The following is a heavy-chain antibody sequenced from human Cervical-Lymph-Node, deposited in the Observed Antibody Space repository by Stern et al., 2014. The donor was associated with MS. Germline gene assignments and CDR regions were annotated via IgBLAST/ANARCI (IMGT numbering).Heavy chain of an antibody. V-gene: IGHV1-24*01. CDR3: AGMVRDDWYFDL. J-gene: IGHJ2*01. D-gene: IGHD3-10*01. CDR2: CDPEDGEA. Sequence: VPLVESGAGVKKPGASVKVSCKVSGYTLTELSMHWVRQAPGKGLAWIGGCDPEDGEAIYEQKCQGRGIMTEDTSTDTAYMELSSMRSEDTAVYYCAGMVRDDWYFDLWGRGTLVTVSS. CDR1: GYTLTELS.